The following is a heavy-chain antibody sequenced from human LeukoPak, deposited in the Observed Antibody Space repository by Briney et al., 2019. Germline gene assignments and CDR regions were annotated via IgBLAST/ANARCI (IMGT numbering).Heavy chain of an antibody. Sequence: GGSLRLSCAASGFTFSSYGMHWVRQAPGKGLEWVAVIWYDGSNKYYADSVKGRFTISRDNSKNTLYLQMNSLRAEDTAVYYCARDLYSSSWYSYHYYYYGMDVWGKGTTVTVSS. D-gene: IGHD6-13*01. J-gene: IGHJ6*04. CDR2: IWYDGSNK. CDR1: GFTFSSYG. CDR3: ARDLYSSSWYSYHYYYYGMDV. V-gene: IGHV3-33*01.